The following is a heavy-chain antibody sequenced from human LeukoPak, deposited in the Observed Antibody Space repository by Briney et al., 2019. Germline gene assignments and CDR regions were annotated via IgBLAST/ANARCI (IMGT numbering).Heavy chain of an antibody. D-gene: IGHD1-20*01. CDR2: ISSSSSTI. CDR1: GFTFSSYS. CDR3: ARATAITGTRYFDY. V-gene: IGHV3-48*02. Sequence: SGGSLRLSCAASGFTFSSYSMSWVRQAPGKGLEWVSYISSSSSTIYYADSVKGRFTISRDNAKNSLYLQMNSLRDEDTAVYYCARATAITGTRYFDYWGQGTLVTVSS. J-gene: IGHJ4*02.